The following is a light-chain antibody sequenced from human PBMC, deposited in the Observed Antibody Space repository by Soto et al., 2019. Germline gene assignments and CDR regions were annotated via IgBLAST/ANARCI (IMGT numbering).Light chain of an antibody. CDR3: QQYGGSPFT. CDR1: QSIFNNY. CDR2: GAY. J-gene: IGKJ2*01. Sequence: EIVLTQSPGTLSLSPRERATLSCRASQSIFNNYLAWYQQKPGQAPRLLVYGAYFRATGIPDRFSGSGSGTDFTLTISRLEPEDFAVYYCQQYGGSPFTFGQGTRLEIK. V-gene: IGKV3-20*01.